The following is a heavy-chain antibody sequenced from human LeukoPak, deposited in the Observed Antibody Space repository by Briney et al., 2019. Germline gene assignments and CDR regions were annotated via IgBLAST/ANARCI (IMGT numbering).Heavy chain of an antibody. V-gene: IGHV4-61*02. CDR1: GGSISSGGYY. CDR2: IYTSGST. J-gene: IGHJ4*02. CDR3: ARLTPPAIVPTARGYYFDY. Sequence: PSETLSLTCTVSGGSISSGGYYWSWIRQPAGKGLEWIGRIYTSGSTNYNPSLKSRVTISVDTSKNQFSLKLSSVTAADTAVYYCARLTPPAIVPTARGYYFDYWGQRTPVTVSS. D-gene: IGHD2-2*01.